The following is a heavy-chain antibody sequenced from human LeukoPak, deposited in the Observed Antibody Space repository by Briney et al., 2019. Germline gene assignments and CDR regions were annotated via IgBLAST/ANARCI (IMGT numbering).Heavy chain of an antibody. J-gene: IGHJ4*02. CDR2: VYYSGST. CDR1: GGSVSITSYF. D-gene: IGHD3-9*01. CDR3: ARHEPRGYYDILTGYYPFDY. Sequence: PSETLSLTCTASGGSVSITSYFWGWIRQPPGKGLEWIGSVYYSGSTSYNPSLKSRVTISVDTSKNQFSLKLSSVTAADTAVYYCARHEPRGYYDILTGYYPFDYWGQGTLVTVSS. V-gene: IGHV4-39*01.